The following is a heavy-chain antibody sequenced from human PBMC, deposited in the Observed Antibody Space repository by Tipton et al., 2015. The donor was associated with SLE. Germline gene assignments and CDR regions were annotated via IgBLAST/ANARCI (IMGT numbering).Heavy chain of an antibody. CDR1: GESISSGDNY. CDR3: ARGPYYFDY. V-gene: IGHV4-61*02. CDR2: IYTSGST. Sequence: TLSLTCTVSGESISSGDNYWTWIRQPAGKGLEWIGRIYTSGSTNYNPSLESRLTISVDTSKNRFSLKLNSVTAADTAVYYCARGPYYFDYWGQGTLVSFSS. J-gene: IGHJ4*02.